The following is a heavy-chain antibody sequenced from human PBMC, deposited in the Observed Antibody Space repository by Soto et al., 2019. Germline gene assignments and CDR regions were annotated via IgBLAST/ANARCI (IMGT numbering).Heavy chain of an antibody. D-gene: IGHD4-4*01. V-gene: IGHV4-39*01. CDR3: ASPAGADYTFDY. CDR1: GGSITSSSYH. CDR2: IYYRGNT. Sequence: SETLSLTCAVSGGSITSSSYHWGWIRQAPGRGLEWIGTIYYRGNTYYNPSLESRVTISADTPKNQLSLNLRSVTAADTAVYYCASPAGADYTFDYWGQGILVTVSS. J-gene: IGHJ4*02.